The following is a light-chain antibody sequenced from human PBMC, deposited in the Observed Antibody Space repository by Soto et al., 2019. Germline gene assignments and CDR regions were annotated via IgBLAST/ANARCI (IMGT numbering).Light chain of an antibody. CDR1: SSDDGTYTY. V-gene: IGLV2-11*01. Sequence: QSVLTQPRSVSGSPGQSVPISCTGTSSDDGTYTYVSWYQQHPGKAPKLIIYDVIKRPSGVPDRFSGSKSGNTASLTISGLQDEDEDDYYCCSYAGSYTHVFGTGTKLTVL. J-gene: IGLJ1*01. CDR3: CSYAGSYTHV. CDR2: DVI.